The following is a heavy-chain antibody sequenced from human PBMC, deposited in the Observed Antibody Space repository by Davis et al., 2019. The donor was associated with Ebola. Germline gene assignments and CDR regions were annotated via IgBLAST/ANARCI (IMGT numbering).Heavy chain of an antibody. V-gene: IGHV3-21*01. CDR1: GFTFSDYT. D-gene: IGHD6-19*01. CDR3: ARGKYPRQWLTPRPGYFDY. Sequence: GESLKISCAASGFTFSDYTMNWVRLAPGKGLEWVSSITTSRTSGYIYYADSVKGRFTISRDNARNSLYLQMNSLRDEDTAVYYCARGKYPRQWLTPRPGYFDYWGQGTLVTVSS. J-gene: IGHJ4*02. CDR2: ITTSRTSGYI.